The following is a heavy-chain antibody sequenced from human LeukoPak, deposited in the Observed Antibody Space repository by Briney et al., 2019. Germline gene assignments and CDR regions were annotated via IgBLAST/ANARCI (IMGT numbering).Heavy chain of an antibody. J-gene: IGHJ4*02. CDR3: ARDRLSDYGDHGGDY. V-gene: IGHV3-66*02. Sequence: GGSLRLSCAASGFTVSGNYMSWVRQAPGKGLEWVSVIYSGGSTYYADSVKGRFTISRDNSKNTLYLQMNSLRAEDTVVYYCARDRLSDYGDHGGDYWGQGTLVAVSS. D-gene: IGHD4-17*01. CDR2: IYSGGST. CDR1: GFTVSGNY.